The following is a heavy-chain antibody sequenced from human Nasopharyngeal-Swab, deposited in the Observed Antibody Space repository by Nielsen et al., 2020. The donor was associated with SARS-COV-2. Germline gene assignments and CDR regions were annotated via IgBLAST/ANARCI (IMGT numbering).Heavy chain of an antibody. CDR2: IYYSGST. J-gene: IGHJ6*02. D-gene: IGHD3-16*01. CDR3: ARRVARAPRHEGDYYYGMDV. V-gene: IGHV4-39*01. Sequence: WIRQPPGKGLEWIGSIYYSGSTYYNPSLKSRVTIPVDTSKNQFSLKLSSVTAADTAVYYCARRVARAPRHEGDYYYGMDVWGQGTTVTVSS.